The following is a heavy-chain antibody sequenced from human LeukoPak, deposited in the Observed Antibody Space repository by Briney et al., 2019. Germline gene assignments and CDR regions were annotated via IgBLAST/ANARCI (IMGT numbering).Heavy chain of an antibody. CDR1: AFTFSSYG. CDR3: AKAAYSGYDSSLDY. D-gene: IGHD5-12*01. Sequence: PGGSLRLSCAASAFTFSSYGMHWVRQAPGKGLEWVAFIRYDGSNKYYADSVKGRFTISRDNSKNTLYLQMNSLRAEDTAVYYCAKAAYSGYDSSLDYWGQGTLVTVSS. CDR2: IRYDGSNK. V-gene: IGHV3-30*02. J-gene: IGHJ4*02.